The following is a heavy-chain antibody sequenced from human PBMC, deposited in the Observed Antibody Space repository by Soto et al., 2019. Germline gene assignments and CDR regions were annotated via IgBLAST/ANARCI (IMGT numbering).Heavy chain of an antibody. Sequence: PGGSLRRSCAASGFTFSSYGMHWVRQAPGKGLEWVAVIWYDGSNKYYADSVKGRFTISRDNSKNTLYLQMNSLRAEDTAVYYCAREEGTKWELPFDYWGQGTLVTVSS. D-gene: IGHD1-26*01. V-gene: IGHV3-33*01. CDR3: AREEGTKWELPFDY. J-gene: IGHJ4*02. CDR2: IWYDGSNK. CDR1: GFTFSSYG.